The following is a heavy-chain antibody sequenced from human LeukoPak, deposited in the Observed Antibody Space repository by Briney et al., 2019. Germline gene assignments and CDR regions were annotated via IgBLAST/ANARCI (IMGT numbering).Heavy chain of an antibody. D-gene: IGHD4-17*01. J-gene: IGHJ6*03. Sequence: GGSLRLSCAASGFTFSNAWMSWVRQAPGKGLEWVSAISGSGGSTYYADSVKGRFTISRDNSKNTLYLQMNSLRAEDTAVYYCANLFYGDYGYYYYMDVWGKGTTVTVSS. CDR2: ISGSGGST. V-gene: IGHV3-23*01. CDR3: ANLFYGDYGYYYYMDV. CDR1: GFTFSNAW.